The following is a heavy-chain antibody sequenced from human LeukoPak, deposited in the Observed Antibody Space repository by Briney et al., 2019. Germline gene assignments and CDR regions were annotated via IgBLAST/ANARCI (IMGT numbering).Heavy chain of an antibody. Sequence: PGRSLRLSCAASGFTFSSYAMHWVRQAPGKGLEWVAVISYDGSNKYYADSVKGRFTISRDNSKNTLYLQMNSLRAKDTAVYYCARGPLLLWFGELLSPFDYWGQGTLVTVSS. J-gene: IGHJ4*02. CDR3: ARGPLLLWFGELLSPFDY. D-gene: IGHD3-10*01. CDR2: ISYDGSNK. CDR1: GFTFSSYA. V-gene: IGHV3-30*04.